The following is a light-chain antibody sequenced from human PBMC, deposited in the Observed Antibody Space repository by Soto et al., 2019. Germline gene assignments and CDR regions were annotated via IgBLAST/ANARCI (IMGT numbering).Light chain of an antibody. J-gene: IGKJ5*01. Sequence: DIQMTQSPSSLSASVGDRVTITCQASQDISNYLNWYQQKPGKAPKLLIYDASNLETGVPSRFSGSGSGTDFTFTISSLQPEDIATYCCQQYDNLFGQGTRLEIK. CDR3: QQYDNL. V-gene: IGKV1-33*01. CDR1: QDISNY. CDR2: DAS.